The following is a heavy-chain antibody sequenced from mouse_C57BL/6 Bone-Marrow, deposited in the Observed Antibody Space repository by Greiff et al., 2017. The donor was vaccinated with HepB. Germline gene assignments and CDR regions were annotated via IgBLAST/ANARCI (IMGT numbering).Heavy chain of an antibody. CDR3: ARRVKIYYYGSSFYAMDY. CDR1: GYTFTDYY. CDR2: IFPGSGST. V-gene: IGHV1-75*01. J-gene: IGHJ4*01. D-gene: IGHD1-1*01. Sequence: QVQLQQSGPELVKPGASVKISCKASGYTFTDYYINWVKQRPGQGLEWIGWIFPGSGSTYYNEKFKGKATLTVDKSSSTAYMLLSSLTSEDSAVYFCARRVKIYYYGSSFYAMDYWGQGTSVTVSS.